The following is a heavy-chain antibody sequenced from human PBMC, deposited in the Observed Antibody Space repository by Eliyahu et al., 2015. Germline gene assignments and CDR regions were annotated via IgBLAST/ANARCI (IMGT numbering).Heavy chain of an antibody. Sequence: QVQLVQSGAEVKKPGXSVKVSCXASGGTFXXYAIXWVRQAPGQGLEWMGGIIPIFGTANYAQKFQGRVTITADKSTSTAYMELSSLRSEDTAVYYCASAVGYYLVQGVRVSGIFDYWGQGTLVTVSS. CDR2: IIPIFGTA. J-gene: IGHJ4*02. D-gene: IGHD3-10*01. CDR1: GGTFXXYA. CDR3: ASAVGYYLVQGVRVSGIFDY. V-gene: IGHV1-69*06.